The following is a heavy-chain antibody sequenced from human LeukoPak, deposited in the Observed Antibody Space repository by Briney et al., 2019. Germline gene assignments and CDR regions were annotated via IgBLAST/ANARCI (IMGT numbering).Heavy chain of an antibody. Sequence: GGSLRLSCAASGFTFSSYVMSWVRQAPGKGLEWVSTISNSGGNTFYADSVKGRFTISRDNSKNMLYLQMNSLRAEDTAVYYCAKVSTMVTFSDYWGQGTLVTVSS. V-gene: IGHV3-23*01. J-gene: IGHJ4*02. CDR2: ISNSGGNT. CDR3: AKVSTMVTFSDY. CDR1: GFTFSSYV. D-gene: IGHD5-18*01.